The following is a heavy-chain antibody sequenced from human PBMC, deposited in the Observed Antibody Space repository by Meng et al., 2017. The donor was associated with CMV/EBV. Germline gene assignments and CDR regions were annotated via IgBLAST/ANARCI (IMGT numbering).Heavy chain of an antibody. Sequence: GESLKISCAASGFTVSSNYMSWVRQAPGKGLEWVSVIYSGSSTYYADSVKGRFTISRDNSKNTLYLQMNSLKTEDTAVYYCTTDGGGSFPGYYFDYWGQGTLVTVFS. J-gene: IGHJ4*02. D-gene: IGHD2-15*01. CDR1: GFTVSSNY. CDR3: TTDGGGSFPGYYFDY. V-gene: IGHV3-53*01. CDR2: IYSGSST.